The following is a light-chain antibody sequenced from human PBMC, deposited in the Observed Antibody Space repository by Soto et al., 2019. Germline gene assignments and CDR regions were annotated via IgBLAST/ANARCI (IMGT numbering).Light chain of an antibody. Sequence: EIVLTQSPGTLSLSPGERATLSCRASRSLSSSYVVWYQQKPGQAPRLLIYAASRRATGIPDRFSGSGSATEYTLTISRLEADGLAFYYCQQEGTFGQGTRLEIK. CDR3: QQEGT. V-gene: IGKV3-20*01. J-gene: IGKJ2*01. CDR1: RSLSSSY. CDR2: AAS.